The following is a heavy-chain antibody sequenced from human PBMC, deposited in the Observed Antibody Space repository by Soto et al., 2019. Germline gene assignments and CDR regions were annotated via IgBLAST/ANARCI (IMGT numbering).Heavy chain of an antibody. CDR2: INPSGGST. D-gene: IGHD6-13*01. V-gene: IGHV1-46*01. CDR1: GYTFTSYF. J-gene: IGHJ6*02. Sequence: GASVKVSCKASGYTFTSYFFHWVRQAPGQGLEWMGIINPSGGSTDYPQKFQGRVTMTRDTSTSTVYMELSSLRSEDTAVYYCAKDRGRAAAGEYYYYGMDVWGQGTTVTVSS. CDR3: AKDRGRAAAGEYYYYGMDV.